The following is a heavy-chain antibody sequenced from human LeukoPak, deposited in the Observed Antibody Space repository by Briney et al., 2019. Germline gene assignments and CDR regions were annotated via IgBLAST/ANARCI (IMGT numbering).Heavy chain of an antibody. Sequence: SETLSLTCAVYGGSFSGYYWSWIRQPPGKGLEWIGEINHSGSTNYNPSLESRVTISVDTSKNQFSLKLSSVTAADTAVYYCATGYCGGDCYSPRDYYYGMDVWGQGTTVIVSS. V-gene: IGHV4-34*01. D-gene: IGHD2-21*02. CDR2: INHSGST. CDR3: ATGYCGGDCYSPRDYYYGMDV. J-gene: IGHJ6*02. CDR1: GGSFSGYY.